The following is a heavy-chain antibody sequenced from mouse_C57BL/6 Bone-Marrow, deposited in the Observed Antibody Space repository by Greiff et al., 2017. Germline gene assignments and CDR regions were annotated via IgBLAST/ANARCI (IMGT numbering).Heavy chain of an antibody. CDR3: ARILGGYFDV. Sequence: QVQLQQPGAELVKPGASVKMSCKASGYTFTSYWITWVKQRPGQGLEWIGDIYPGSGSTNYNEKFKSKATLTVDTSSSTAYMQLSSLPSEASAVYYCARILGGYFDVWGRGTTVTVSA. CDR1: GYTFTSYW. J-gene: IGHJ1*03. D-gene: IGHD3-3*01. CDR2: IYPGSGST. V-gene: IGHV1-55*01.